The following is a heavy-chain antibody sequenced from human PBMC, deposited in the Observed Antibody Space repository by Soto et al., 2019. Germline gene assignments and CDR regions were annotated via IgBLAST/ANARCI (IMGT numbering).Heavy chain of an antibody. J-gene: IGHJ3*01. V-gene: IGHV4-30-4*01. CDR1: GGFIRSGDYY. Sequence: QVQLQESGPGLVKPSQTLSLTCTVSGGFIRSGDYYWTWIRQPQGQGLEWIGYIHHSGRAYYNPSLKRRATMSVDTSENQFFLKLTSMTAADTAVYFCASTNWAYAFDFWGHGTLVTVSS. D-gene: IGHD7-27*01. CDR2: IHHSGRA. CDR3: ASTNWAYAFDF.